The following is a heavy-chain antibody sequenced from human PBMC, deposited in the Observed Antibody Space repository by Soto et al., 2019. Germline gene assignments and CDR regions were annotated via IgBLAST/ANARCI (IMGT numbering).Heavy chain of an antibody. CDR2: IVLMFGTS. V-gene: IGHV1-69*06. CDR1: GGTSTRYA. J-gene: IGHJ4*02. CDR3: NRGSEYDFWSGYL. Sequence: QARLVQSGAEVRKPGSSVKVSCKVTGGTSTRYAINWVRQAPGQGLEWMGGIVLMFGTSKYAQKFQGRVTMTADTTTNIAYMELRSLRSDDTAVYYCNRGSEYDFWSGYLWGQGTLVAVSS. D-gene: IGHD3-3*01.